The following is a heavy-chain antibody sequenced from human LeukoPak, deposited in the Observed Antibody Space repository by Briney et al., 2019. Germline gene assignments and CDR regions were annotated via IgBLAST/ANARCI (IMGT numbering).Heavy chain of an antibody. Sequence: PSETLSLTCTVSGGSISRGGYYWSWIRQHPGKGLEWIGYIFYTGSTYYNPSLKSRATISVDTSNNQFSLKLSSVTAADTAVYYCARGEDGDYYFQHWGQGTLVTVSS. CDR3: ARGEDGDYYFQH. D-gene: IGHD4-17*01. CDR1: GGSISRGGYY. V-gene: IGHV4-31*03. J-gene: IGHJ1*01. CDR2: IFYTGST.